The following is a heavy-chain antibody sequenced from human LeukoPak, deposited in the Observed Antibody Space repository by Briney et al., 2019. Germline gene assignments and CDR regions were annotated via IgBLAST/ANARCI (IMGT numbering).Heavy chain of an antibody. CDR2: INPNSGGT. D-gene: IGHD6-13*01. CDR3: ARGARAAAGTLSPGDY. J-gene: IGHJ4*02. CDR1: GYTFTGYY. Sequence: ASVKVSCKASGYTFTGYYMHWVRQAPGQGLEWMGWINPNSGGTNYAQKFQGRVTMTRDTSISTAYMELSRLRSDDTAVYYCARGARAAAGTLSPGDYWGQGTLVTVSS. V-gene: IGHV1-2*02.